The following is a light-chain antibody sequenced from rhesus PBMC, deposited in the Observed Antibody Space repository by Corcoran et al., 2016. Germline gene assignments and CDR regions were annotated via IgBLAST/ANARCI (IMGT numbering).Light chain of an antibody. CDR2: GAS. Sequence: ETVVTQSPATLSLSPGERATLSCRASQSVGSYLAWYQQKPGQAPRLHIYGASSRATGSPDRFRGRGSGTDLSLTISSMEPEDGGVEYCQQSSNLYSFGQGTKVEIK. CDR3: QQSSNLYS. J-gene: IGKJ2*01. V-gene: IGKV3-24*04. CDR1: QSVGSY.